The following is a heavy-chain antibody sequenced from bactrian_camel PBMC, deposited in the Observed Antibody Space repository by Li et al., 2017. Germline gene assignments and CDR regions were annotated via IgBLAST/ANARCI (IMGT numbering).Heavy chain of an antibody. D-gene: IGHD6*01. CDR2: IDSVGRV. Sequence: HVQLVESGGGSVQAGGSLRLSCAASRYSYCMGWFRQAPGKEREGIAAIDSVGRVMYVDSVKGRFTISNDNAKNTLYLQMNSLKPEDTAMYYCAARPILARCGGSWSDRNEYTYWGQGTQVTVS. V-gene: IGHV3S53*01. CDR1: RYSYC. CDR3: AARPILARCGGSWSDRNEYTY. J-gene: IGHJ4*01.